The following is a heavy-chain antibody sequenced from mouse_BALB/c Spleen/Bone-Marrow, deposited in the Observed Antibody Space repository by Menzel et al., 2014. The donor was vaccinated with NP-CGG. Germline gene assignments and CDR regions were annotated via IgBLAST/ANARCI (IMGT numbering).Heavy chain of an antibody. CDR2: IDPSDSET. V-gene: IGHV1-61*01. CDR1: GYTFTSYW. J-gene: IGHJ3*01. CDR3: ARGAY. Sequence: VKLMESGAELVRPGASVKLSCKASGYTFTSYWMNWVKQRPGQGLEWIGMIDPSDSETHYIQMFKDKATLTVDKSSSTTYMQLSSLTSEDSAVYYCARGAYWGQGTLVTVSA.